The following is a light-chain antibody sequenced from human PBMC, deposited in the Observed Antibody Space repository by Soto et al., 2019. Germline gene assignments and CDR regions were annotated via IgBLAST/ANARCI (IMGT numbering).Light chain of an antibody. Sequence: QSALTQPPSASGSPGQSVTISCTGTSSDVGGYNFVSWYQQHPGKAPKLMIYDVSNRPSGVSNRFSGSKSGNTASLTISGLQAEDEADYYCSSYTSSSTPGVVFGGGTQLTVL. CDR3: SSYTSSSTPGVV. CDR2: DVS. V-gene: IGLV2-14*01. J-gene: IGLJ2*01. CDR1: SSDVGGYNF.